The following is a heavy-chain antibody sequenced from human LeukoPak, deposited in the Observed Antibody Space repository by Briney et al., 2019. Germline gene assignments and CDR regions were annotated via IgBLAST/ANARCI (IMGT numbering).Heavy chain of an antibody. CDR1: GFTFSSYG. D-gene: IGHD4-17*01. Sequence: GGSLRLSCAASGFTFSSYGMHWVRQAPGKGLEWVAVIWYDGSNKYYADSVKGRFTISRDNSKNTLYLQMNSLRAEDTAVYYCARDPTVTTNYYGMDVWGQGTTVTVSS. V-gene: IGHV3-33*01. CDR3: ARDPTVTTNYYGMDV. CDR2: IWYDGSNK. J-gene: IGHJ6*02.